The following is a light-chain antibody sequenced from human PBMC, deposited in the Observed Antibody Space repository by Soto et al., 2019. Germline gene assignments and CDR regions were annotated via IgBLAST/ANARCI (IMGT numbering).Light chain of an antibody. V-gene: IGLV1-44*01. J-gene: IGLJ1*01. Sequence: QSVLTQPPSASGTPGQRVTISCSGSSSNIGSNTVNWYQQLPGTAPKLLIYSNNQRPSGVPDRFSGSKSGTSASLAISGLQSEDEADYYCQSYDSGLNGYVFGSGTKLTVL. CDR3: QSYDSGLNGYV. CDR2: SNN. CDR1: SSNIGSNT.